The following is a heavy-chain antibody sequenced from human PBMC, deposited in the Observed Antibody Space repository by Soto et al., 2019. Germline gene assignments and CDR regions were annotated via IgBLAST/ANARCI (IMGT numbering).Heavy chain of an antibody. D-gene: IGHD1-20*01. CDR3: ARSGIDNPFFDY. Sequence: PVGSRRLSCAASGFTFSSYSMNWVRQAPGKGLEWVSSISSSSSYIYYADPVKGRFTISRDNAKNSLYLQMNSLRAEDTAVYYCARSGIDNPFFDYWGQGTLVTVSS. CDR2: ISSSSSYI. CDR1: GFTFSSYS. J-gene: IGHJ4*02. V-gene: IGHV3-21*01.